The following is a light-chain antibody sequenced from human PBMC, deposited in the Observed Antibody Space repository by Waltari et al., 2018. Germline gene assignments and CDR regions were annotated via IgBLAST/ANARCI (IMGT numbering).Light chain of an antibody. CDR2: AAT. J-gene: IGKJ3*01. CDR1: QDIASW. CDR3: QETSSLPFT. V-gene: IGKV1D-12*01. Sequence: DIQMTQSPSSVSASVGDRVTITCRASQDIASWLAWYQQKPGKAPKLLAFAATTLQGGVPARFGGSGSGTDFTLTISSLHPEDFAYYYCQETSSLPFTFGPGTKVDLK.